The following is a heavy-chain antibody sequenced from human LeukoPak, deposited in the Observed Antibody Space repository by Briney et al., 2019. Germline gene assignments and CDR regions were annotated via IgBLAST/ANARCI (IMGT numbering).Heavy chain of an antibody. CDR1: GGSISSYY. V-gene: IGHV4-59*12. J-gene: IGHJ4*02. D-gene: IGHD3-22*01. CDR2: IYYSGST. Sequence: SETLSLTCTVSGGSISSYYWSWIRQPPGKGLEWTGYIYYSGSTNYNPSLKSRVTISVDTSKNQFSLKLSSVTAADTAVYYCARGREDYDSSGYYALLIDYWGQGTLVTVSS. CDR3: ARGREDYDSSGYYALLIDY.